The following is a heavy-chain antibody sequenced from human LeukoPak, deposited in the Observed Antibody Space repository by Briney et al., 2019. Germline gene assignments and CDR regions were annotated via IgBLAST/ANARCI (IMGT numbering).Heavy chain of an antibody. D-gene: IGHD4-17*01. J-gene: IGHJ4*02. Sequence: PGGSLRLSCASSGFTFSDYWMHWVRQAPGKGLVWVSRINSDGSSTSYADSVKGRFTISRDNAKNTLYLQMNSLRAEDTAVYYCAREGFYGDYGYWGQGTLVTVSS. CDR3: AREGFYGDYGY. V-gene: IGHV3-74*01. CDR1: GFTFSDYW. CDR2: INSDGSST.